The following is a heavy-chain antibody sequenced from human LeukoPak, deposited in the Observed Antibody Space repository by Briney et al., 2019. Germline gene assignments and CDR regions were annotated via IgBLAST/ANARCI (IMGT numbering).Heavy chain of an antibody. V-gene: IGHV3-30*02. D-gene: IGHD6-13*01. J-gene: IGHJ6*03. CDR2: IRYDGSNK. CDR1: GFTFSSYG. CDR3: ARDGSSSWYCYYYMDV. Sequence: GGSLRLSCAASGFTFSSYGMHWVRQAPGKGLEWVAFIRYDGSNKYYADSVKGRFTISRDNSKNTLYLQMNSLRAEDTAVYYCARDGSSSWYCYYYMDVWGKGTTVTVSS.